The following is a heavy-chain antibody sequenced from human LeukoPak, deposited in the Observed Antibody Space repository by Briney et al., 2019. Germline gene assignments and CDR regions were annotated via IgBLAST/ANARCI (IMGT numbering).Heavy chain of an antibody. V-gene: IGHV3-30*02. D-gene: IGHD2-2*02. J-gene: IGHJ4*02. Sequence: PGGSLRLSCAASEFTFSSYGMHWVRQAPGKGLEWVAFIRYDGSNKYYADSVKGRFTISRDNSKNTLYLQMNSLRAEDTAVYYCAKQIVVVPAAIPPLDYWGQGTLVTVSS. CDR2: IRYDGSNK. CDR3: AKQIVVVPAAIPPLDY. CDR1: EFTFSSYG.